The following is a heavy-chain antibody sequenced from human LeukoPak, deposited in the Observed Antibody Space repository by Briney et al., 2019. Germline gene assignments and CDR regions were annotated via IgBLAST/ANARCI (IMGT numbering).Heavy chain of an antibody. J-gene: IGHJ3*02. CDR2: INWNGGST. CDR1: GFTFDTYG. V-gene: IGHV3-20*04. D-gene: IGHD3-22*01. CDR3: ARDRMAYYDSSGITAYDAFDI. Sequence: GGSLRLSCAASGFTFDTYGMSWVRQAPGKGLEWVSGINWNGGSTGYADSVKGRFTISRDNAKNSLYLQMNSLRAEDTALYYCARDRMAYYDSSGITAYDAFDIWGQGTMVTVSS.